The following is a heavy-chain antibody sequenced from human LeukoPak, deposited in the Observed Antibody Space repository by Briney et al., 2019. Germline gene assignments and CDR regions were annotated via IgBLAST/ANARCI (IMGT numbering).Heavy chain of an antibody. V-gene: IGHV1-2*02. J-gene: IGHJ6*03. CDR2: INPNSGGT. Sequence: ASVKVSCKASGYTFTGYYMHWVRQAPGQGLEWMGWINPNSGGTNYAQKFQGRVTMTRDTSISTAYMELSRLRSDDTAVYYCARDPSSGWYDYYYYYMDVWGKGTTVTVSS. CDR1: GYTFTGYY. D-gene: IGHD6-19*01. CDR3: ARDPSSGWYDYYYYYMDV.